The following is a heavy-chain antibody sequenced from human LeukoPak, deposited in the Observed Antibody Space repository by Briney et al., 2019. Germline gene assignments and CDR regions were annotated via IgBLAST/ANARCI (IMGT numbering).Heavy chain of an antibody. CDR1: GGSFSGYY. CDR2: INHSGST. CDR3: AGYCSGGSCRYSGGLDY. V-gene: IGHV4-34*01. Sequence: PSETLSLTCAVYGGSFSGYYWSWIRQPPGKGLEWIGEINHSGSTNYNPSLKSRVTISVDTSKNQFSLKLSSVTAADTAVYYCAGYCSGGSCRYSGGLDYWGQGTLVTVSS. J-gene: IGHJ4*02. D-gene: IGHD2-15*01.